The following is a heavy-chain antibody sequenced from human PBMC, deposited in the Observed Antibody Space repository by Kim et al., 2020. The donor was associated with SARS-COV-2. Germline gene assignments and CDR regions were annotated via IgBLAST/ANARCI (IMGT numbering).Heavy chain of an antibody. CDR2: IKSKSDGGTT. Sequence: GGSLRLSCAASGFTLSNAWMSWVRQAPGKGLEWVGRIKSKSDGGTTQYAAPVKGRFTISRDDSKNILYLQMNSLKTEDTAVYYCNTDPSSSWATTFDYWGQGTLVTVSS. CDR1: GFTLSNAW. J-gene: IGHJ4*02. D-gene: IGHD6-13*01. CDR3: NTDPSSSWATTFDY. V-gene: IGHV3-15*01.